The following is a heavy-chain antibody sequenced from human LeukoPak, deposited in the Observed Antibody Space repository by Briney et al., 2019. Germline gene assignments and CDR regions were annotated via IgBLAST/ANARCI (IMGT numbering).Heavy chain of an antibody. Sequence: GGSLRLSCAASGFTFSSYAMSWVRQAPGKGLEWVSDISGNGSGTYYADSVKGRFTISRDNSKNTLYLQMNSLRAEDTAVYYCAKGGLWEAFDMWGEGTGVTVSS. CDR3: AKGGLWEAFDM. D-gene: IGHD4/OR15-4a*01. V-gene: IGHV3-23*01. J-gene: IGHJ3*02. CDR2: ISGNGSGT. CDR1: GFTFSSYA.